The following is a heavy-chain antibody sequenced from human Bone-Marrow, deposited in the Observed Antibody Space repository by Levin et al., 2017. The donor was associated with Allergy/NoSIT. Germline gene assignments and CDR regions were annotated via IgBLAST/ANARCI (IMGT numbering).Heavy chain of an antibody. CDR2: VYPDDSDT. V-gene: IGHV5-51*01. J-gene: IGHJ4*02. D-gene: IGHD2/OR15-2a*01. CDR3: ARLFVIPDVLYYFDY. CDR1: GYRFTKYW. Sequence: KCGESLKISCKASGYRFTKYWIGWVRQTPGKGLEWLGIVYPDDSDTRYSPSFQGQFTMSVDKSIDTAYLQWSSLGASDTAMYYCARLFVIPDVLYYFDYWGQGALVTVSS.